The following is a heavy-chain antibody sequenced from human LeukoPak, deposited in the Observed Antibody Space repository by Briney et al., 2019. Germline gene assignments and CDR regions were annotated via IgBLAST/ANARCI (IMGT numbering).Heavy chain of an antibody. CDR2: ISYDGSNK. Sequence: PGGSLRLSCAASGFTFSSYGMHWVRQAPGKGLEWVAVISYDGSNKYYADSVKGRFTISRDNSKTTLYLQMNSLRAEDTAVYYCAKGHDILTGYVDYWGQGTLVTVSS. V-gene: IGHV3-30*18. CDR3: AKGHDILTGYVDY. J-gene: IGHJ4*02. CDR1: GFTFSSYG. D-gene: IGHD3-9*01.